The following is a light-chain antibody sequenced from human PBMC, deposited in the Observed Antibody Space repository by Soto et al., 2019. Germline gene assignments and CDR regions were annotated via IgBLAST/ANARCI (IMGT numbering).Light chain of an antibody. V-gene: IGKV3-15*01. CDR2: GAS. Sequence: DIVMTQSPATLSVSQGQRATLSCRASQSINTNLAWYQQKPAQAPRLLIYGASTRPTVIPARLSGSGSGTEFALTIRGLQAVDFALYYGVVYHHLPTRVTFGCGT. CDR3: VVYHHLPTRVT. CDR1: QSINTN. J-gene: IGKJ4*02.